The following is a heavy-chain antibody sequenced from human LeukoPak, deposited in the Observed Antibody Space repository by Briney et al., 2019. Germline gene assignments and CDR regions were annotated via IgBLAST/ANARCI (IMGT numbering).Heavy chain of an antibody. CDR1: GFTFSSYS. CDR2: ISSSSSTI. CDR3: AKDLIMYYYGSGSSFDY. Sequence: PGGSLRLSCAASGFTFSSYSMNWVRQAPGKGLEWVSYISSSSSTIYYADSVKGRFTISRDNSKNTLYLQMNSPRAEDTAVYYCAKDLIMYYYGSGSSFDYWGQGTLVTVSS. J-gene: IGHJ4*02. D-gene: IGHD3-10*01. V-gene: IGHV3-48*01.